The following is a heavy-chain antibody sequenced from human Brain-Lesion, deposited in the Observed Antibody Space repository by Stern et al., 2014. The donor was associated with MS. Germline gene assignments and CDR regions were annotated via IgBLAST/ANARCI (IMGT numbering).Heavy chain of an antibody. CDR1: GGSISSGGYY. CDR2: IFNSGST. D-gene: IGHD2-2*01. V-gene: IGHV4-61*02. J-gene: IGHJ6*02. Sequence: QVQLGQSGPGLVKPSQTLSLSCTVSGGSISSGGYYWSWIRQPAGKGLEWIGRIFNSGSTSYNPSPRSRVPITMNPSKNQFPLRLNSRTAADTAVYYCARGRVVPGFQYYATDVWGQGTTVIVSS. CDR3: ARGRVVPGFQYYATDV.